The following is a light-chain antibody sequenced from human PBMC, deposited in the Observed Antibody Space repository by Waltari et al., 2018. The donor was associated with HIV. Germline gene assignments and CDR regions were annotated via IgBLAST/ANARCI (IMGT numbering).Light chain of an antibody. J-gene: IGLJ3*02. CDR1: AFAKEY. V-gene: IGLV3-25*03. CDR3: QSADSSGSSWV. Sequence: YKLPQPPSVSVSPGQPARIACSGYAFAKEYSYWYQHRPGQAPVLVIYKDTERPSGIPERCSGSKSGTTVTLTITGAQAEDMADYYCQSADSSGSSWVFGGGSRLIVL. CDR2: KDT.